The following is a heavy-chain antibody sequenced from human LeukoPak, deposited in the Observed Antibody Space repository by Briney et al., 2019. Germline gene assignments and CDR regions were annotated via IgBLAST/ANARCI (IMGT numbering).Heavy chain of an antibody. Sequence: NPGGSLRLSCAASGFTFSSYSMNWVRQAPGKGLEWVSSISSSSSYIYYADSVKGRFTISRDNAKNSLYLQMNSLRAEDTAVYYCASQVAGNPNFNWFDPWGQGTLVTVSS. CDR2: ISSSSSYI. D-gene: IGHD6-19*01. V-gene: IGHV3-21*01. J-gene: IGHJ5*02. CDR1: GFTFSSYS. CDR3: ASQVAGNPNFNWFDP.